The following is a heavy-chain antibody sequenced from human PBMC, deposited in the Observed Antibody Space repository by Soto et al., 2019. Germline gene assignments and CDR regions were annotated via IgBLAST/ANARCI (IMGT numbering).Heavy chain of an antibody. CDR1: GFTFSSYA. J-gene: IGHJ4*01. D-gene: IGHD3-3*01. V-gene: IGHV3-23*01. Sequence: PGGSLRLSCAASGFTFSSYAMSWVRQAPGKGLEWVSAIGGSVGSTYYADSVKGRFTISSDNSKNTLYLQMNSLRAEDTAVYYCAKDVRFLEWLPYYFNYWGHGTLVNVSS. CDR3: AKDVRFLEWLPYYFNY. CDR2: IGGSVGST.